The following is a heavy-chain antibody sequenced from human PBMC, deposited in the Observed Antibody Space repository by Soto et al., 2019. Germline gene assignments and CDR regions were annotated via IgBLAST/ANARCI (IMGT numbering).Heavy chain of an antibody. CDR1: GYTFTSYA. D-gene: IGHD3-10*01. CDR2: INAGNGNT. J-gene: IGHJ6*02. Sequence: EASVKVSCKASGYTFTSYAMHWVRQAPGQRLEWMGWINAGNGNTKYSQKFQGRVTITRDTSASTAYMELSSLRSEDTAVYYCARDLRFGRQYYYYGMDVWGQGTTVTVSS. V-gene: IGHV1-3*01. CDR3: ARDLRFGRQYYYYGMDV.